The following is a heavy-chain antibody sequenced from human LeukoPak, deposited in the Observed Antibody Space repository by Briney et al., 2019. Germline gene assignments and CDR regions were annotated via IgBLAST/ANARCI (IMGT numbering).Heavy chain of an antibody. CDR3: AGTYYYDSSGYSPAVD. CDR1: GGSISSHY. J-gene: IGHJ4*02. Sequence: SETLSLTCTVSGGSISSHYWSWIRQPPGKGLEWIGYIYYSGSTNYNPSLKSRVTISVDTSKNQFSLKLSSVTAADTAVYYCAGTYYYDSSGYSPAVDWGQGTPVTVSS. V-gene: IGHV4-59*11. D-gene: IGHD3-22*01. CDR2: IYYSGST.